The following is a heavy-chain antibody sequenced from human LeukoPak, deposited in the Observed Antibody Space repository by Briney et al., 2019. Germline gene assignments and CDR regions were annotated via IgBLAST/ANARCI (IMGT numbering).Heavy chain of an antibody. J-gene: IGHJ3*02. D-gene: IGHD3-22*01. CDR1: GGTFSSYA. Sequence: SVKVSCKASGGTFSSYAISWVRQAPGQGLEWMGGIIPIFGTANYAQKFQGRVTITADESTSTAYMELSSLRSEDTAVYYCASTSFLGLEVITDAFDIWGQGTMVTVSS. V-gene: IGHV1-69*13. CDR3: ASTSFLGLEVITDAFDI. CDR2: IIPIFGTA.